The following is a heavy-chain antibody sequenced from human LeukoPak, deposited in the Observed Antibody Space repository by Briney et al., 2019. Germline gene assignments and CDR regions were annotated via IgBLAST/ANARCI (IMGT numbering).Heavy chain of an antibody. J-gene: IGHJ3*02. V-gene: IGHV4-59*01. D-gene: IGHD3-9*01. CDR3: ARVPRYFDWLQDAFDI. CDR1: GGSISSYY. CDR2: IYYSGST. Sequence: SETLSLTCTVSGGSISSYYWSWIRQPPGKGLEWIGYIYYSGSTNYNPSLKSRVTISVDTSKNQFSLKLSSVTAADTAVYYCARVPRYFDWLQDAFDIWGQGTMVTVSS.